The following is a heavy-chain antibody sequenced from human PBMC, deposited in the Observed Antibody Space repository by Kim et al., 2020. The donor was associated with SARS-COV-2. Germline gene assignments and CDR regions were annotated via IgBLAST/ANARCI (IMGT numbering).Heavy chain of an antibody. CDR1: GGSFSGYY. V-gene: IGHV4-34*01. J-gene: IGHJ6*02. Sequence: SETLSLTCAVYGGSFSGYYWSWIRQPPGKGLEWIGEINHSGSTNYNPSLKSRVTISVDTSKNQFSLKLSSVTAADTAVYYCAGLWFGRYGAFFYGMDVWGQGTTVTVSS. CDR3: AGLWFGRYGAFFYGMDV. D-gene: IGHD3-10*01. CDR2: INHSGST.